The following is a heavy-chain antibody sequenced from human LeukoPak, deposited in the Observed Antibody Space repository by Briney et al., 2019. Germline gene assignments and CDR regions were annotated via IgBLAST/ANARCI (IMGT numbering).Heavy chain of an antibody. D-gene: IGHD3-3*01. CDR1: GFTFSSYS. V-gene: IGHV3-48*01. J-gene: IGHJ6*03. CDR3: ARVGTPITIFGVVTQYYYYYMDV. Sequence: GGSLRLSCAASGFTFSSYSMNWVRQAPGKGLEWVSYISSSSSTIHYADSVKGRFTISRDNAKNSLYLQMNSLRAEDTAVYYCARVGTPITIFGVVTQYYYYYMDVWGKGTTVTV. CDR2: ISSSSSTI.